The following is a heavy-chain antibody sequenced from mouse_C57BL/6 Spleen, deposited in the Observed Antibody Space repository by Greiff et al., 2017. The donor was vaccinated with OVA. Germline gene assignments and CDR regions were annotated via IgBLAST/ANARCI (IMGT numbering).Heavy chain of an antibody. CDR3: ASTGTKDYFDY. D-gene: IGHD4-1*02. J-gene: IGHJ2*01. CDR2: ISYDGSN. Sequence: DVQLVESGPGLVKPSQSLSLTCSVTGYSITSGYYWNWIRQFPGNKLEWMGYISYDGSNNYNPSLKNRISITRDTSKNQFFLKLNSVTTEDTATYYCASTGTKDYFDYWGQGTTLTVSS. V-gene: IGHV3-6*01. CDR1: GYSITSGYY.